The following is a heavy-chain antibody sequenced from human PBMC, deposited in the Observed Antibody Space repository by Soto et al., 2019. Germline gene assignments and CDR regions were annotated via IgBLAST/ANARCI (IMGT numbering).Heavy chain of an antibody. CDR3: ARIDGTVVTDAFDI. CDR1: VFTFSSYA. J-gene: IGHJ3*02. D-gene: IGHD2-15*01. Sequence: GGALRLSCAASVFTFSSYAMHCVRQAPCKGLEWVAVISYDGSNQYYADSVTGRFTISRDNYKHTMYLQMNSLRAEDTAVYYCARIDGTVVTDAFDIWGQGTMVTVSS. CDR2: ISYDGSNQ. V-gene: IGHV3-30-3*01.